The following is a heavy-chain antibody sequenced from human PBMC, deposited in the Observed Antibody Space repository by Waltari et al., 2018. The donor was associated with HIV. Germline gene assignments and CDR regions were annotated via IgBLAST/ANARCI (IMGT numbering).Heavy chain of an antibody. Sequence: VQLVVPGAGLVQPEGTLSLSCVPSGLPQRTFWLSGVRQARGKGLEWVANIKKDGSEKYYGDSVKGRFTISRDNAKNSLYLQMNSLRAEDTAVYYCARDRHYDILTGSYFDYWGQGTLVTVSS. CDR3: ARDRHYDILTGSYFDY. CDR1: GLPQRTFW. V-gene: IGHV3-7*01. J-gene: IGHJ4*02. CDR2: IKKDGSEK. D-gene: IGHD3-9*01.